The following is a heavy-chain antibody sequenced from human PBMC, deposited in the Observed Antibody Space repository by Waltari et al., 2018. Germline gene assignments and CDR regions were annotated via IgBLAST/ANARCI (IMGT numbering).Heavy chain of an antibody. D-gene: IGHD2-15*01. CDR3: AKNRGNLWYSEAYFDD. CDR1: GLTFRNYA. V-gene: IGHV3-23*01. CDR2: IDGSGDST. Sequence: EVQLLESGGGLVQPGGSLRLSCAASGLTFRNYAMTWVRQAPGMGLEWVAAIDGSGDSTYYADSVRGRFTVSRDPSKNTLYLQMTSLRAEDTALYYCAKNRGNLWYSEAYFDDWGQGTQVTVSS. J-gene: IGHJ4*02.